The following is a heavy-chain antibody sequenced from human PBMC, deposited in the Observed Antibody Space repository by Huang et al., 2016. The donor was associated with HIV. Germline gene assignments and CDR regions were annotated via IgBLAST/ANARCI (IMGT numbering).Heavy chain of an antibody. CDR2: INSYGTTT. V-gene: IGHV3-74*01. CDR1: GFSFSTYW. D-gene: IGHD3-16*01. CDR3: ARGLSFFGR. Sequence: EEQLVESGGGLVQPGGSLRLSCAASGFSFSTYWMHWVRQAPGKGLVWVSLINSYGTTTNYADSVKGRFTISRDNAKNTLHLQMNSLRTEDTAIYYCARGLSFFGRWGQGTLVTVSS. J-gene: IGHJ4*02.